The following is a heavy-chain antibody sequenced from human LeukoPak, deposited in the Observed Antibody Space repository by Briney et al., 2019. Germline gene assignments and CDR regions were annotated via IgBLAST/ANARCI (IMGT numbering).Heavy chain of an antibody. V-gene: IGHV4-34*01. J-gene: IGHJ4*02. D-gene: IGHD3-22*01. Sequence: SETLSLTCAVYGGSFSGYYWSWIRQPPGKGLEWIGEINHSGSTNYNPSLKSRVTISVDTSKNQFSLKLSSVTAADTAVYYCARGVLYYCDSSGYYTFDYWGQGTLVTVSS. CDR2: INHSGST. CDR3: ARGVLYYCDSSGYYTFDY. CDR1: GGSFSGYY.